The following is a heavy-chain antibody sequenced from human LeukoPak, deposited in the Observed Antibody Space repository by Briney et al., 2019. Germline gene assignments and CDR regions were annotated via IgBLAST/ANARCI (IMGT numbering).Heavy chain of an antibody. CDR1: GFTFSTSS. V-gene: IGHV3-48*02. CDR2: IRGSSTKI. Sequence: GSLRLSCAASGFTFSTSSMNWVRQAPGKGLEWLSYIRGSSTKIFYADSLKGRFSISRDNAKNSLYLQMNSLRDEDTAVYYCASDFLGFGDYYAFNIWGQGTMVSVSS. CDR3: ASDFLGFGDYYAFNI. J-gene: IGHJ3*02. D-gene: IGHD3-10*01.